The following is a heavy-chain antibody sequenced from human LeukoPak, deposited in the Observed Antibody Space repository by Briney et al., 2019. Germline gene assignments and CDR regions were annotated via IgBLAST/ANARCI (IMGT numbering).Heavy chain of an antibody. J-gene: IGHJ5*02. Sequence: SETLSLTCTVSGASISSGAYYWGWIRQPPGKGLEWIGYIYYSGNTYYNPSLKSRVTISADTSKNQFSLRLSSVTAADTAVYYCVREDDYSSGNWFDPWGQGTLVTVSS. CDR2: IYYSGNT. D-gene: IGHD4-11*01. CDR1: GASISSGAYY. CDR3: VREDDYSSGNWFDP. V-gene: IGHV4-30-4*01.